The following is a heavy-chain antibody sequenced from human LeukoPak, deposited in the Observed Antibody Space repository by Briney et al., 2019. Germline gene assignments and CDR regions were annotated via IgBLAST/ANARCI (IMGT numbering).Heavy chain of an antibody. V-gene: IGHV3-23*01. CDR2: ISVSGAGT. Sequence: GGSLRLSCAASGFTFTNYVMTWVRQAPGKGLEWVSGISVSGAGTFYADSVKGRFTISRDNSKNTVSLRMGSLRAEDSAVYYCASRKEYRTSSVYYWGQGTLVTVSS. CDR1: GFTFTNYV. J-gene: IGHJ4*02. CDR3: ASRKEYRTSSVYY. D-gene: IGHD6-6*01.